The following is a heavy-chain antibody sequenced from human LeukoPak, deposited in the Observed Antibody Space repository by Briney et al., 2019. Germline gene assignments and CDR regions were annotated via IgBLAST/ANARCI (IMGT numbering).Heavy chain of an antibody. V-gene: IGHV1-2*02. CDR1: GYTFTSYY. D-gene: IGHD4-17*01. Sequence: GASVKVSCKASGYTFTSYYMHWVRQAPGQGLEWMGWINPNSGGTNYAQKFQGRVTMTRDTSISTAYMELSRLRSDDTAVYYCARANGRDYGDAFDIWGQGTMVTVSS. CDR2: INPNSGGT. CDR3: ARANGRDYGDAFDI. J-gene: IGHJ3*02.